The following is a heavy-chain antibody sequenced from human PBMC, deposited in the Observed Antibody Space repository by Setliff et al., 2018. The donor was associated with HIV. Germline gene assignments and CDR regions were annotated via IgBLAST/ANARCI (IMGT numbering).Heavy chain of an antibody. Sequence: SETLFLTGTVSGGSISSHYWIWIRQRPGKGLEWIGYIHDSGATNYNPSLKSRVTISLDTSRTQFSPWLSSVTAADTAVYYCARHSPTVGVRGDAFDIWGQGTVVPVSS. D-gene: IGHD2-8*01. V-gene: IGHV4-59*08. J-gene: IGHJ3*02. CDR1: GGSISSHY. CDR2: IHDSGAT. CDR3: ARHSPTVGVRGDAFDI.